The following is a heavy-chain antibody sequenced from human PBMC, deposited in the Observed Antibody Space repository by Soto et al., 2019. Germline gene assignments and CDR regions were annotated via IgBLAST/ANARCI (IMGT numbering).Heavy chain of an antibody. CDR3: ARVVVVRGVIPLFFDY. D-gene: IGHD3-10*01. CDR1: GYTFTGYY. CDR2: INPNSGGT. Sequence: ASVKFSCKASGYTFTGYYMHWVRQAPGQGLEWMGWINPNSGGTNYAQKFQGRVTMTRDTSISTAYMELSSLRSEDTAVYYCARVVVVRGVIPLFFDYWGQGTLVTVSS. J-gene: IGHJ4*02. V-gene: IGHV1-2*02.